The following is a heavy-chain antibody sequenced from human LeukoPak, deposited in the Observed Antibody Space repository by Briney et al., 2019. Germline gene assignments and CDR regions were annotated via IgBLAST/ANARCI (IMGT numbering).Heavy chain of an antibody. D-gene: IGHD6-19*01. CDR2: ITTDWTTT. CDR1: GYTFKTYA. J-gene: IGHJ3*02. Sequence: GGTLRLSCTASGYTFKTYATHWARQPPARGLEYVSSITTDWTTTYHANSVKESFTIPRDNSKNTLYVQILRPIGGAIALYYCSRDAITSGWFDAYDMWVQGTMVTVCS. V-gene: IGHV3-64*01. CDR3: SRDAITSGWFDAYDM.